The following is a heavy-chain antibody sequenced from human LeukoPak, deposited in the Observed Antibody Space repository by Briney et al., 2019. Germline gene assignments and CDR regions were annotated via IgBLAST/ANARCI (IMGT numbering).Heavy chain of an antibody. J-gene: IGHJ4*02. CDR2: MNPNSGNT. D-gene: IGHD3-22*01. Sequence: GASVKVSCKASGYTFTSYDINWVRQATGQGLEWMGWMNPNSGNTGYAQKSQGRVTMTRNTSISTAYMELSSLRSEDTAVYYCARQYDSRGYYPPGGDYWGQGTLVTVSS. CDR3: ARQYDSRGYYPPGGDY. CDR1: GYTFTSYD. V-gene: IGHV1-8*01.